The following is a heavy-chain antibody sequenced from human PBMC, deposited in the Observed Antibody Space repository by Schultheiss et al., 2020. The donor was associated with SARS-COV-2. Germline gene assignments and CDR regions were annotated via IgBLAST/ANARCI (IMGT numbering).Heavy chain of an antibody. V-gene: IGHV4-61*08. CDR3: ARFSVLLWFGELLTIDYYGMDV. J-gene: IGHJ6*02. Sequence: SETLSLTCTVSGGSISSGGYYWSWIRQHPGKGLEWIGYIYYSGSTNYNPSLKSRVTMSVDTSKNQFSLKLSSVTAADTAVYYCARFSVLLWFGELLTIDYYGMDVWGQGTTVTVSS. CDR2: IYYSGST. CDR1: GGSISSGGYY. D-gene: IGHD3-10*01.